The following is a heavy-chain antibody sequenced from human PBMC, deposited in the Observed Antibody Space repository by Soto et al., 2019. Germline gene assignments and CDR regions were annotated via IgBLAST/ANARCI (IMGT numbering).Heavy chain of an antibody. CDR2: ISYDGSNK. CDR3: AKGPPYVSSYYFDY. CDR1: GFTFSSYG. J-gene: IGHJ4*01. Sequence: SLRLSCAASGFTFSSYGMHWVRQAPGKGLEWVAVISYDGSNKYYADSEKGRFTISRDNSKNTLYLQMNSLRADDTAVYYCAKGPPYVSSYYFDYWGQGTLVTVSS. D-gene: IGHD3-16*01. V-gene: IGHV3-30*18.